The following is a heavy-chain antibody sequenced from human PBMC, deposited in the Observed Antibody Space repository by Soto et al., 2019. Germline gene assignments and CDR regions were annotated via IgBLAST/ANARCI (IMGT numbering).Heavy chain of an antibody. CDR2: IIPILGIA. D-gene: IGHD1-26*01. Sequence: QVQLVQSGAEVKKPGSSVKVSCKASGGTFSSYTISWVRQAPGQGLEWMGRIIPILGIANYAQKFQGRVTITADKSTSTAYRELSSLRSEDTAVYYCARGSGSYYGLDPWGQGTLVTVSS. CDR1: GGTFSSYT. CDR3: ARGSGSYYGLDP. J-gene: IGHJ5*02. V-gene: IGHV1-69*02.